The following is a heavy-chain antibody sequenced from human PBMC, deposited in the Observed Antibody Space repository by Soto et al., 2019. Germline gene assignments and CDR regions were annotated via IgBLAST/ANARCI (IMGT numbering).Heavy chain of an antibody. D-gene: IGHD5-18*01. CDR3: AHRREYSYGYSIYYDYGMDV. J-gene: IGHJ6*02. CDR1: GFSLSTSGVG. CDR2: IYWDDDK. Sequence: QITLKESGPTLVKPTQTLTLTCTFSGFSLSTSGVGVGWIRQPPGKALEWLALIYWDDDKRYSPSLKSRLTITKDTSKNQVVLTMTNMDPVDTATYYCAHRREYSYGYSIYYDYGMDVWGQGTTVTVSS. V-gene: IGHV2-5*02.